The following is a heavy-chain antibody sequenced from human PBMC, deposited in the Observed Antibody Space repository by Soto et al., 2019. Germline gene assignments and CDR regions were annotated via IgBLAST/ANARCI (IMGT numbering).Heavy chain of an antibody. CDR3: AKDSGYNSPYYFDY. CDR2: ISWDGGTT. J-gene: IGHJ4*02. D-gene: IGHD5-12*01. CDR1: GFTFDDYI. Sequence: GGSLRLSCAASGFTFDDYIMYWVRQAPGRGLEWVSLISWDGGTTYYADSVKGRFTISRDNSKNSLYLQMNSLRTEDTALYYCAKDSGYNSPYYFDYWSQGTLVTVSS. V-gene: IGHV3-43*01.